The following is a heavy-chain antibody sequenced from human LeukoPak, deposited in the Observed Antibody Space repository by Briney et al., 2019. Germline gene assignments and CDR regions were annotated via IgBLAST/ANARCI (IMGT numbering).Heavy chain of an antibody. J-gene: IGHJ4*02. Sequence: GGSLRLSCAASGFTFSSYWMSWVRQAPGKGLEWVANIKQDGSEKYYVDSVKGRFTISRDNAKNSLYLQMNSLRAEDTALYYCARVTDSYGYTGTPDYWGQGTLVTVSS. CDR1: GFTFSSYW. D-gene: IGHD5-18*01. CDR3: ARVTDSYGYTGTPDY. V-gene: IGHV3-7*03. CDR2: IKQDGSEK.